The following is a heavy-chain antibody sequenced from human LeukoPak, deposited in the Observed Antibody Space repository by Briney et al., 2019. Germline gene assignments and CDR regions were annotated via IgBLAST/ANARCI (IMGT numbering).Heavy chain of an antibody. CDR1: GGSISSYY. D-gene: IGHD3-10*01. CDR2: IYYSGST. Sequence: SETLSLTCTVSGGSISSYYWSWIRQPPGKGLEWIGYIYYSGSTKYNPSLRSRVTISVDTSKNQFSLKVSSVTAADTAVYYCARVHYYGSGLSSYFDYWGQGSLVTVSS. CDR3: ARVHYYGSGLSSYFDY. J-gene: IGHJ4*02. V-gene: IGHV4-59*01.